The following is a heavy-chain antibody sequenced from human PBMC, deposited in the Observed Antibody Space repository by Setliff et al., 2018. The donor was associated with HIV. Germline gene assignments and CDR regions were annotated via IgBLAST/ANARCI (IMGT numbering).Heavy chain of an antibody. CDR1: GYTFSNYV. CDR3: ARGRNYNSGMDV. CDR2: INVGNGNT. D-gene: IGHD3-10*01. Sequence: ASVKVSCKASGYTFSNYVMQWVRQAPGQRLEWMGWINVGNGNTKYSEKFQGRVTITRDTSTSTAYMELRSLRSDDTAVYYCARGRNYNSGMDVWGQGTTVTVSS. V-gene: IGHV1-3*01. J-gene: IGHJ6*02.